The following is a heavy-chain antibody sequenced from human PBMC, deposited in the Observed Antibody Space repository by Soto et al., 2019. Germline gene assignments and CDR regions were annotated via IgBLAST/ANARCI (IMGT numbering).Heavy chain of an antibody. J-gene: IGHJ4*02. V-gene: IGHV1-69*01. CDR1: GGTFSSYA. CDR3: ARAGESNEVGGLVADY. Sequence: QVQLVQSGAEVKKPGSSVKVSCKASGGTFSSYAISWVRQAPGQGLEWMGGIIPIFGTANYAQKFQGRVTINAEESTSTAYMELSSVRSEDTAVYYCARAGESNEVGGLVADYWGQGTLVTVSS. CDR2: IIPIFGTA. D-gene: IGHD5-12*01.